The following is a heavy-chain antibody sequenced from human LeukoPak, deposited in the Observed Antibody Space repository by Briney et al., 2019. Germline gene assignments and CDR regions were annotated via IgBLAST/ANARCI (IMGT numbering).Heavy chain of an antibody. Sequence: GGSLRLSCAASGFTFSSYWMTWVRQAPGKGLEWVADVKQDGIDKHYVDSVKGRFTISRDNAKNSLYLEMNSLRVEDTALYYCATLDAFDVWGQGTMVTASS. J-gene: IGHJ3*01. CDR1: GFTFSSYW. V-gene: IGHV3-7*01. CDR3: ATLDAFDV. CDR2: VKQDGIDK.